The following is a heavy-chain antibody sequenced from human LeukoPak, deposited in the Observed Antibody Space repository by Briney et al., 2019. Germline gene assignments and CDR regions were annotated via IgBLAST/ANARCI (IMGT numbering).Heavy chain of an antibody. J-gene: IGHJ4*02. V-gene: IGHV6-1*01. CDR3: ARGYSFDY. Sequence: SQTLSLTFAIPGDSVSNNSAAWNWIRQSPSRGLEWLGRTYYRSKWYNEYAVSVKSRITINADTSKNQFSLQLNSVTPEDTAVYYCARGYSFDYWGQGTLVTVSS. CDR1: GDSVSNNSAA. CDR2: TYYRSKWYN.